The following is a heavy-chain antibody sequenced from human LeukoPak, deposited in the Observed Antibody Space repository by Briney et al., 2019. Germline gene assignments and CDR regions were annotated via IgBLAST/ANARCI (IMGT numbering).Heavy chain of an antibody. V-gene: IGHV3-53*01. CDR3: ARELRGSGWYVDY. Sequence: GGSLRLSCAASGFTVSSNYMSWVRQAPGKGLEWVSVIYSGGSTYYADSVTGRFTISRDNSKNTLYLQMNSLRAEDTAVYYCARELRGSGWYVDYWGQGTLVTVSS. D-gene: IGHD6-19*01. CDR2: IYSGGST. CDR1: GFTVSSNY. J-gene: IGHJ4*02.